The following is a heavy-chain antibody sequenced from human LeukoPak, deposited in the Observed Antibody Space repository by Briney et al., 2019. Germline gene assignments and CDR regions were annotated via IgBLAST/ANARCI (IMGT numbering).Heavy chain of an antibody. J-gene: IGHJ4*02. V-gene: IGHV7-4-1*02. CDR2: INTNTGNP. CDR1: GYTFTSYA. D-gene: IGHD3-10*01. CDR3: ARDLGITMVRGVIDY. Sequence: GASVRVSCKASGYTFTSYAMNWVRQAPGQGLEWMGWINTNTGNPTYAQGFTGRFVFSLDTSVSTAYLQISSLKAEDTAVYYCARDLGITMVRGVIDYWGQGTLVTVSS.